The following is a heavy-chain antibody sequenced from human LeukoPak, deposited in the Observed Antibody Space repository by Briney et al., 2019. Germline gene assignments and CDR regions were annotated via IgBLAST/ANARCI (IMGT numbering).Heavy chain of an antibody. CDR3: ATSYYYDSSGLGRYFDY. D-gene: IGHD3-22*01. CDR1: GGSISSSSYY. V-gene: IGHV4-39*01. Sequence: SETLSLTCTVSGGSISSSSYYWGWIRQPPGKGLEWIGSIYYSGSTYYNPSLKSRVTISVDTSKNQFSLKLSSVTAADTAVYYCATSYYYDSSGLGRYFDYWGQGTLVTVSS. CDR2: IYYSGST. J-gene: IGHJ4*02.